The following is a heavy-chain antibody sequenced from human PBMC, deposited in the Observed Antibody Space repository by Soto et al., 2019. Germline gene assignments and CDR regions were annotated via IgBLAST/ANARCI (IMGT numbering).Heavy chain of an antibody. J-gene: IGHJ5*02. CDR1: GYSFKGHY. D-gene: IGHD2-2*01. CDR2: INSDNGNT. V-gene: IGHV1-18*04. CDR3: ARDPQGYCISTSCLEWLVGCFDP. Sequence: ASVKVSCKAIGYSFKGHYMHWVRQAPGQGLEWLGWINSDNGNTNYAQQLQGRVTMTTDTSTSTAYMELRSLRSDDTAVYYCARDPQGYCISTSCLEWLVGCFDPWGQGTLVTVSP.